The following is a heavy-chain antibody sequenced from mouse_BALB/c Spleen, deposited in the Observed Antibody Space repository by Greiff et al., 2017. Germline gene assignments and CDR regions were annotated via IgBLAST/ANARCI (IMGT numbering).Heavy chain of an antibody. CDR1: GYTFTSYW. Sequence: QVQLQQPGAELVKPGASVKLSCKASGYTFTSYWMHWVKQRPGQGLEWIGEINPSNGRTNYNEKFKSKATLTVDKSSSTAYMQLSSLTSEDSAVYYCARGHYGTPFDYWGQGTTLTVSS. D-gene: IGHD1-1*01. J-gene: IGHJ2*01. CDR3: ARGHYGTPFDY. CDR2: INPSNGRT. V-gene: IGHV1S81*02.